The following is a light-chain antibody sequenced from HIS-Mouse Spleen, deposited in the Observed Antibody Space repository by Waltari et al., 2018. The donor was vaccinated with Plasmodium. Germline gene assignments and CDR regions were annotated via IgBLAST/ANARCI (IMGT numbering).Light chain of an antibody. CDR2: WAS. Sequence: DIVMTQSPDSLAVSLGERATNNCKSSQSVLYSSNNKTYLAWYQQKPGQPPKLLIYWASTRESGVPDRFSGSGSGTDFTLTISSLQAEDVAVYYCQQYYSTLTWTFGQGTKVEIK. CDR1: QSVLYSSNNKTY. V-gene: IGKV4-1*01. CDR3: QQYYSTLTWT. J-gene: IGKJ1*01.